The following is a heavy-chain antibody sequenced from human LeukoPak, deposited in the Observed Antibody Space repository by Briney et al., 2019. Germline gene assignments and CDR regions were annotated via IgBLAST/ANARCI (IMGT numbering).Heavy chain of an antibody. CDR3: AMSTRGTTMFDY. J-gene: IGHJ4*02. D-gene: IGHD1-1*01. V-gene: IGHV3-74*01. CDR2: INSAG. Sequence: GGTLRLSCVASGFTFNSNWMHWVRQPPGKGLVWVSRINSAGAYADSVEGRFTISRHNAKNTLYLQMNSLRVEDTAMYYCAMSTRGTTMFDYWGQGALVTVSS. CDR1: GFTFNSNW.